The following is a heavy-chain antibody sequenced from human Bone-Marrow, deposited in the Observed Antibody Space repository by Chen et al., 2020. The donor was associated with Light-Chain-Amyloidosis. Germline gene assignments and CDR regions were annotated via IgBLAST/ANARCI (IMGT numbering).Heavy chain of an antibody. D-gene: IGHD3-3*01. CDR2: LSSKTTYI. J-gene: IGHJ6*02. CDR3: ARIPYDFWARGMDV. Sequence: EVQLEEPGGGLVKSGGSLGVTCAGYGIPFNSYGMNRVRQGPGKWLQWYATLSSKTTYIYYAYLVRGRFTISRDDAKKSVFLQMSNLRAGDTGVYYCARIPYDFWARGMDVWGQGTTVTVAS. CDR1: GIPFNSYG. V-gene: IGHV3-21*02.